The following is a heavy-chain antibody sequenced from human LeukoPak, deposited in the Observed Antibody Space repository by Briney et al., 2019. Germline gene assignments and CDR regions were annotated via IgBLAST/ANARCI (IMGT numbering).Heavy chain of an antibody. CDR3: ARDREVPAAIYYYCYGMDV. V-gene: IGHV3-30*04. J-gene: IGHJ6*04. CDR2: ISYDGSNK. CDR1: GFTFSSYA. Sequence: PGRSLRLSCAASGFTFSSYAMHWVRQAPGKGLEWVAVISYDGSNKYYADSVKGRFTISRDNSKNTLYLQMNSLRAEDTAVYYCARDREVPAAIYYYCYGMDVWGKGTTVTVSS. D-gene: IGHD2-2*01.